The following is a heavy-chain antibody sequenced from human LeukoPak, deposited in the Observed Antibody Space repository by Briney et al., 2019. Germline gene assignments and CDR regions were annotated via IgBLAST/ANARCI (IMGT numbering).Heavy chain of an antibody. Sequence: GRSLRLSCAASGFTFSSFAMHWVRQAPDKGLEWLVVISYDGSNKYYADSVKGRFTISRDNSKNTLYLQINSLRAEDTAVYYCAREGSGSYGLGSTFDIWGQGTMVTVSS. CDR3: AREGSGSYGLGSTFDI. D-gene: IGHD1-26*01. J-gene: IGHJ3*02. V-gene: IGHV3-30*01. CDR2: ISYDGSNK. CDR1: GFTFSSFA.